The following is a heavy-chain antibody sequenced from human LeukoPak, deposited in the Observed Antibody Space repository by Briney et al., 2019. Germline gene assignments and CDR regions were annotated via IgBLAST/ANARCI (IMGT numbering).Heavy chain of an antibody. CDR3: AKEAYYDLWSGHYKGGLDS. Sequence: GGSLRLSCAASGFTFSNYGMSWVRQAPGKGLEWVSAISGSGGNTSYADSVKGRFTYSRDNSKNTLFLQMNSLRVEDTAVYYCAKEAYYDLWSGHYKGGLDSWGPGTPVTVSS. J-gene: IGHJ4*02. CDR1: GFTFSNYG. D-gene: IGHD3-3*01. V-gene: IGHV3-23*01. CDR2: ISGSGGNT.